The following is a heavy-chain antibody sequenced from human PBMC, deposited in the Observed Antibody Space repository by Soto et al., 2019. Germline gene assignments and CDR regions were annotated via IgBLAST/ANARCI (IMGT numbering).Heavy chain of an antibody. CDR3: ARDQAKGSSGWYGFLGFAFDI. D-gene: IGHD6-19*01. V-gene: IGHV1-18*01. CDR2: ISAYNGNT. Sequence: GASVKVSCKASGYTFTSYGISWVRQAPGQGLEWMGWISAYNGNTNYAQKLQGRVTMTTDTSTSTAYMELRSLRSDDTAVHYCARDQAKGSSGWYGFLGFAFDIWGQGTMVTVSS. CDR1: GYTFTSYG. J-gene: IGHJ3*02.